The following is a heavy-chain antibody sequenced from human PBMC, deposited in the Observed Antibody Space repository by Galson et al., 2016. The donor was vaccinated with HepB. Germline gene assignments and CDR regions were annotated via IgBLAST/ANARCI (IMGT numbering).Heavy chain of an antibody. J-gene: IGHJ4*02. D-gene: IGHD3-3*01. Sequence: SLRLSCAASGFTFSTYAMSWVRQAPGEGLECVADIAGSSEPINYAESVKGRFTVWRDNAKSIMYLQMNNLRDEDTAVYYCAKDATDADGVWDFDHWGPGTRVTVSS. CDR2: IAGSSEPI. CDR3: AKDATDADGVWDFDH. V-gene: IGHV3-23*01. CDR1: GFTFSTYA.